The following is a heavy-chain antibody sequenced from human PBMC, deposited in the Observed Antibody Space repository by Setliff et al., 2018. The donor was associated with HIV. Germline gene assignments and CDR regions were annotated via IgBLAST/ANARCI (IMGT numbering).Heavy chain of an antibody. D-gene: IGHD5-18*01. J-gene: IGHJ5*02. CDR1: GASISSGGYY. Sequence: SETLSLTCTVSGASISSGGYYWSWIRQHPGKGLEWIGYIYYSGSTYYNPSLKSRVSMSVDTSENQFSLKLSSVTAADTSVYYCARRWGIRGYSSWGQGTLVTVSS. CDR3: ARRWGIRGYSS. CDR2: IYYSGST. V-gene: IGHV4-31*03.